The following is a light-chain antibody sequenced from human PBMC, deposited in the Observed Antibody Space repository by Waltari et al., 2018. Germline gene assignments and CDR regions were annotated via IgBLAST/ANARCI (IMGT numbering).Light chain of an antibody. CDR2: RVS. V-gene: IGKV2-30*01. Sequence: DVVMTQSPLSLPVALGQPASISCRSSQGLVSSDGNTNLKWFQQRPGQSPRRLIYRVSNRDSGVPDRFSGSGSGTDFTLKISRVEAVDVGVYYCMQGTHWPWTFGQGTKVEIK. J-gene: IGKJ1*01. CDR1: QGLVSSDGNTN. CDR3: MQGTHWPWT.